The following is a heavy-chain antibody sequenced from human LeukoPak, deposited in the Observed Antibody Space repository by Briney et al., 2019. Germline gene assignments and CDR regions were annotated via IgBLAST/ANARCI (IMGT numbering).Heavy chain of an antibody. V-gene: IGHV3-33*01. CDR1: GFTFSTYG. Sequence: GGSLRLSCAASGFTFSTYGMHWVRQAPGKGLEWVAVIWYDGSNENYADSVKGRFTISRDNSKNTLYLQMNSLRAEDTAVYHCARNYYDSSSSNWFDPWGQGTLVTVSS. CDR2: IWYDGSNE. J-gene: IGHJ5*02. CDR3: ARNYYDSSSSNWFDP. D-gene: IGHD3-22*01.